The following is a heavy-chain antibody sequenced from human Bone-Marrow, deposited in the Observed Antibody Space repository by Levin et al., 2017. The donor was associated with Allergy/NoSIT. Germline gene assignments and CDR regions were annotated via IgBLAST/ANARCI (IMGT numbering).Heavy chain of an antibody. D-gene: IGHD2-2*01. V-gene: IGHV1-46*01. CDR1: GFAFPNYY. J-gene: IGHJ4*02. CDR3: ARADLVVVPAAISVHGYVDY. Sequence: ASVKVSCKASGFAFPNYYIHWVRQAPGQGLEWMGIINPSGGSTSSAQRFHGRITMTRDTSTSTVYMVLSGLPSENTAIYYYARADLVVVPAAISVHGYVDYWGQGTLVTVSS. CDR2: INPSGGST.